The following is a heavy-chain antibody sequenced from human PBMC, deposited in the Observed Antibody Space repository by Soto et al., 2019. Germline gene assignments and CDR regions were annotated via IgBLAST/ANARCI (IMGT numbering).Heavy chain of an antibody. J-gene: IGHJ6*03. V-gene: IGHV3-48*01. CDR2: ISTTGSTI. CDR1: GFTFSTYS. Sequence: GGSLRLSCAASGFTFSTYSMNWVRQAPGKGLEWVSYISTTGSTIYYADSVKGRFTISRDNAKNSLYLQMTSLRAEDTAVYYCARYKAYCSGGSCYDYYYMDVWGKGTTVNVSS. D-gene: IGHD2-15*01. CDR3: ARYKAYCSGGSCYDYYYMDV.